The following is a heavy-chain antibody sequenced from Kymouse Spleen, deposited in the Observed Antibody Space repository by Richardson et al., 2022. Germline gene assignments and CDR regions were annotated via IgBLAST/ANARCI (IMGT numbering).Heavy chain of an antibody. J-gene: IGHJ4*02. CDR2: IWYDGSNK. CDR1: GFTFSSYG. V-gene: IGHV3-33*01. D-gene: IGHD1-7*01. Sequence: QVQLVESGGGVVQPGRSLRLSCAASGFTFSSYGMHWVRQAPGKGLEWVAVIWYDGSNKYYADSVKGRFTISRDNSKNTLYLQMNSLRAEDTAVYYCARVDNWNYGLDYWGQGTLVTVSS. CDR3: ARVDNWNYGLDY.